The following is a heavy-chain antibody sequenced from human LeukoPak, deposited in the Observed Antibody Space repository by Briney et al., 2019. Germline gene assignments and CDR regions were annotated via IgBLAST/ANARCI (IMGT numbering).Heavy chain of an antibody. CDR3: ARARGRSINDAFDI. CDR2: ISGSGGRT. J-gene: IGHJ3*02. Sequence: GGSLRLSCAASGFMFSSYAMTWVRQAPGKGLEWVSTISGSGGRTYYADSVKGRFTISRDNSKNTVYLQMNSLRAEDTAVYYCARARGRSINDAFDIWGQGTMVTVSS. V-gene: IGHV3-23*01. D-gene: IGHD3-16*01. CDR1: GFMFSSYA.